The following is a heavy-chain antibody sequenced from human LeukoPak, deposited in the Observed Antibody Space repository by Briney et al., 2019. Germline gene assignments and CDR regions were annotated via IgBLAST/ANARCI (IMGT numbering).Heavy chain of an antibody. V-gene: IGHV4-59*01. J-gene: IGHJ6*03. CDR2: IYYSGST. CDR1: GGSISSYY. CDR3: ARDRELGYYYYMDV. D-gene: IGHD3-10*01. Sequence: TSETLSLTCTVSGGSISSYYWSWIRQPPGKGLEWIGYIYYSGSTNYNPSLKSRVTISVDTSKNQFSLKLSSVTAADTAVYYCARDRELGYYYYMDVWGKGTTVTISS.